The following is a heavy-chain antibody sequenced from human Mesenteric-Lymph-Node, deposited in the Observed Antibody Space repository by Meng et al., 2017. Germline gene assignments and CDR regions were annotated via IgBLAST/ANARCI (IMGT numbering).Heavy chain of an antibody. V-gene: IGHV1-18*01. J-gene: IGHJ4*02. D-gene: IGHD6-19*01. Sequence: QVQLVQAGPEVKKPGASLKGAGKASGYTFTDFGISWVRQAPGQGLEWMGWISAYNGNRDYAQKFQGRVTMTTDTSTSTTYLELRNLGSDDTAVFYCTRDLGGVPGSFFDFWGQGTLVTVSS. CDR1: GYTFTDFG. CDR3: TRDLGGVPGSFFDF. CDR2: ISAYNGNR.